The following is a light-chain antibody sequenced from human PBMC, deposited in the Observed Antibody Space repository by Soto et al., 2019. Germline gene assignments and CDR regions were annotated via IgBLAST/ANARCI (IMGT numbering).Light chain of an antibody. J-gene: IGLJ1*01. CDR1: SSNIGAGYD. Sequence: QSVLTQPPSVSGAPGQRVTISCTGSSSNIGAGYDVHWYQRLPGTAPKLLIYDNSNRPSGVPDRFSGSKSGTSASLAITGLQAEEEANNYCQSYDRSRSGSRFFGTGTKVTVL. CDR3: QSYDRSRSGSRF. V-gene: IGLV1-40*01. CDR2: DNS.